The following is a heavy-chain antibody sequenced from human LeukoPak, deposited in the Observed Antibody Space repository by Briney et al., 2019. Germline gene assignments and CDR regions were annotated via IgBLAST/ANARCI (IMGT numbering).Heavy chain of an antibody. V-gene: IGHV1-24*01. CDR2: FDPEDGET. Sequence: ASVKVSCTVSGYTLTELSMHWVRQAPGKGLEWMGGFDPEDGETIYAQKFQGRVTITADESTSTAYMELSSLRSEDTAVYYCARNDGDYENYYYGMDVWGQGTTVTVSS. J-gene: IGHJ6*02. D-gene: IGHD4-17*01. CDR1: GYTLTELS. CDR3: ARNDGDYENYYYGMDV.